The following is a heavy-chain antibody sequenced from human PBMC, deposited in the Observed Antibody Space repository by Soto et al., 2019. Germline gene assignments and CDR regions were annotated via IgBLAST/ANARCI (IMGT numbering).Heavy chain of an antibody. Sequence: ASVKVSCKASGYTFTSYDISWVRQATGQGLEWMGWMNPNSGNTGYAQKFQGRVTMTRNTSISTAYMELSSLTSEDTAVYYCTRAPLGIIVAPDFWGQGTLVTVSS. V-gene: IGHV1-8*01. CDR3: TRAPLGIIVAPDF. CDR2: MNPNSGNT. D-gene: IGHD3-22*01. J-gene: IGHJ4*02. CDR1: GYTFTSYD.